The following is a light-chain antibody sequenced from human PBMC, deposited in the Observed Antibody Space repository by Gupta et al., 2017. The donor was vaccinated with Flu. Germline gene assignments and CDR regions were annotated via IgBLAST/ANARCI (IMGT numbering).Light chain of an antibody. CDR1: ISNIGSNT. Sequence: QSVLTQPPSASGTPGQMVTISFFGSISNIGSNTVDWYQHLPGTAPKLLIYSNNQRPSGVPDRFSASKSDTSASLAISGLQSEDEGDYYCASWDDSLNVPYVFGTGTKVTVL. J-gene: IGLJ1*01. CDR3: ASWDDSLNVPYV. V-gene: IGLV1-44*01. CDR2: SNN.